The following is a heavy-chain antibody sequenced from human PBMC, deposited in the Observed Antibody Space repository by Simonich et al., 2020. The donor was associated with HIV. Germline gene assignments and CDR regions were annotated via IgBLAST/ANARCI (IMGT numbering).Heavy chain of an antibody. Sequence: VQLQQWGAGLLKPSETLSLTCAVYGGSLSGYYWSWIRQPQEKGMEWIGEINHSGSITYNPSLKGRVTISLESSKNQFSLKLSSVTAADTAVYYCARRYSSSWDPRGAFDIWGQGTMVTVSS. J-gene: IGHJ3*02. CDR2: INHSGSI. V-gene: IGHV4-34*01. CDR3: ARRYSSSWDPRGAFDI. CDR1: GGSLSGYY. D-gene: IGHD6-13*01.